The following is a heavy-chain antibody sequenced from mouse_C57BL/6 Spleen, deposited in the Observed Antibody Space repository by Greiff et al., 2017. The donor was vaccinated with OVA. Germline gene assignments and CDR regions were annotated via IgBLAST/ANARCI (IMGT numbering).Heavy chain of an antibody. CDR3: ARVDYSNFYYAMDY. Sequence: EVKLQESGPGLVKPSQSLSLTCSVTGYSITSGYYWNWIRQFPGNKLEWMGYISYDGSNNYNPSLKNRISITRDTSKNQFFLKLNSVTTEDTATYYCARVDYSNFYYAMDYWGQGTSVTVSS. D-gene: IGHD2-5*01. V-gene: IGHV3-6*01. J-gene: IGHJ4*01. CDR1: GYSITSGYY. CDR2: ISYDGSN.